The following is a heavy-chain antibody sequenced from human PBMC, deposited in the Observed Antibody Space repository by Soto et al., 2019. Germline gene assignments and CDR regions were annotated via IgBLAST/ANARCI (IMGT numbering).Heavy chain of an antibody. CDR1: GGSISSYY. Sequence: PSETLSLTCTVSGGSISSYYWSWIRQPPGKGLEWIGYIYYSGSTNYNPSLKSRVTISVDTSKNQFSLKLSSVTAADTAVYYCARWAGYYYYYCMDVWGQGTTVTVSS. J-gene: IGHJ6*02. CDR2: IYYSGST. CDR3: ARWAGYYYYYCMDV. V-gene: IGHV4-59*01.